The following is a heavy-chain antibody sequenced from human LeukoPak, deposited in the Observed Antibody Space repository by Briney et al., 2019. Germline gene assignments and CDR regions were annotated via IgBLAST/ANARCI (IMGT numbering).Heavy chain of an antibody. CDR3: AKDSAKKYDDY. Sequence: GGSLRLSCAASGFTVSSNDMSWVRQAPGKGLECISVIYSGGSTDYADSVKGRLNISRDNSKNTLYLQMNGLRAEDTAVYYCAKDSAKKYDDYWGQGTLVTVSS. CDR1: GFTVSSND. J-gene: IGHJ4*02. V-gene: IGHV3-53*01. CDR2: IYSGGST. D-gene: IGHD2/OR15-2a*01.